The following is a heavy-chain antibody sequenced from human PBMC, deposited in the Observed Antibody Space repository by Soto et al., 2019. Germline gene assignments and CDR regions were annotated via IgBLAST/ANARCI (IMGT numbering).Heavy chain of an antibody. J-gene: IGHJ6*02. CDR1: GYTFTGYY. D-gene: IGHD2-15*01. CDR3: ARDYWPGDRYYYGMDV. V-gene: IGHV1-2*02. Sequence: ASVKVSCKASGYTFTGYYIHWVRQAPGQRLEWMGYINPNSGGPNYAQKFQGRVTMTRDTSISTAYMELSRLRSDDTAVYFCARDYWPGDRYYYGMDVWGQGTKVTVSS. CDR2: INPNSGGP.